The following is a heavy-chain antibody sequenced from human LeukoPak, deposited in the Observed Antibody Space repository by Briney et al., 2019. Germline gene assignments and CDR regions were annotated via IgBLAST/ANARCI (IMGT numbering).Heavy chain of an antibody. J-gene: IGHJ4*02. CDR2: VYQSGST. CDR3: ARLGSYYDY. Sequence: GSLRLSCAASGFTFSSYWMSWVRQPPGKGLEWIGEVYQSGSTNYNPSLKSRVTISVDKSKNRFSLKVNSVTAADTAVYYCARLGSYYDYWGQGTLVSVSS. D-gene: IGHD3-10*01. V-gene: IGHV4-4*02. CDR1: GFTFSSYW.